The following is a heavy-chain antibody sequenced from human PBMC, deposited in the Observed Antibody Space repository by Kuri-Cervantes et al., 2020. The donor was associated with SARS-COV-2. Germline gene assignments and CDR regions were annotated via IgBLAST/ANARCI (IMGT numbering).Heavy chain of an antibody. J-gene: IGHJ4*02. D-gene: IGHD5-18*01. CDR3: AKDAVTEALDY. CDR2: ISYDGSNK. V-gene: IGHV3-30*18. CDR1: GFTFSSYG. Sequence: GGSLRLSCAASGFTFSSYGMHWVRQAPGKGPEWVAVISYDGSNKYYADSVKGRFTISRDNSKNTLYLQMNSLRAEDTAVYYCAKDAVTEALDYWGQGTLVTVSS.